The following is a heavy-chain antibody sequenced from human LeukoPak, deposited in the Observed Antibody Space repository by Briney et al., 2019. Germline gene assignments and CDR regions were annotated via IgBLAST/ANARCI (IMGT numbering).Heavy chain of an antibody. CDR2: TSGSGGST. V-gene: IGHV3-23*01. D-gene: IGHD3-10*01. J-gene: IGHJ4*02. CDR1: GFTFSSYA. CDR3: AKPNYGSGSLHY. Sequence: PGGSLRLSCAASGFTFSSYAMSWVRQAPGKGLEWVSATSGSGGSTYYADSVKGRFTISRDNSKNTLYLQMNSLRAEDTAVYYCAKPNYGSGSLHYWGQGTLVTVSS.